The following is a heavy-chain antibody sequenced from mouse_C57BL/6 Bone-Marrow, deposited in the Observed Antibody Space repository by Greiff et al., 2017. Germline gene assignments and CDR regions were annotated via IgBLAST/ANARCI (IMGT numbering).Heavy chain of an antibody. CDR3: ARGVFDGYPWYFDV. CDR2: IDPSDSYT. CDR1: GYTFTSYW. Sequence: VQLQQPGAELVKPGASVKLSCKASGYTFTSYWMQWVKQRPGQGLEWIGEIDPSDSYTNYNQQFKGKATLTVDTSSSTAYMQLSSLTFEVSAVYYCARGVFDGYPWYFDVWGTGTTGTVSS. D-gene: IGHD2-3*01. V-gene: IGHV1-50*01. J-gene: IGHJ1*03.